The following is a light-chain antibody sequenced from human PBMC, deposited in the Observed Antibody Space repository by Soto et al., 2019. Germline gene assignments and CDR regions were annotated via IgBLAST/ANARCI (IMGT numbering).Light chain of an antibody. CDR1: QYISIY. CDR2: GAS. J-gene: IGKJ2*01. CDR3: HQTYRAPTYT. V-gene: IGKV1-39*01. Sequence: DIQMTKSPSSLSASVGDRVTITCRASQYISIYLNWFQQKPGKAPNLLIYGASSLDSGVPSRFSRSGSGTDFTPTISSLQPEDFATYVGHQTYRAPTYTFGQGTKLEIK.